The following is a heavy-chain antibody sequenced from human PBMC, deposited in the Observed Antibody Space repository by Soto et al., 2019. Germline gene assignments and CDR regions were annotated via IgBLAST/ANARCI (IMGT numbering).Heavy chain of an antibody. Sequence: ASVKVSCKASGYTFTSYYMHWVRQAPGQGLEWMGIINPSGGSTSYAQKFQGWVTMTRDTSISTAYMELSRLRSDDTAVYYCARSFRCSSTSCYGGFDYWGQGTLVTVSS. D-gene: IGHD2-2*01. J-gene: IGHJ4*02. V-gene: IGHV1-46*01. CDR2: INPSGGST. CDR1: GYTFTSYY. CDR3: ARSFRCSSTSCYGGFDY.